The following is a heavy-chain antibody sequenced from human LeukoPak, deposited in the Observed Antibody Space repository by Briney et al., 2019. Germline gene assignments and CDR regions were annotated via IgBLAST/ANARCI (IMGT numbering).Heavy chain of an antibody. D-gene: IGHD2-21*02. V-gene: IGHV4-61*01. CDR2: IYSSGST. Sequence: PSETLSLTCTVSGGSVSSGSYYWSWIRQPPGKGLEWIGRIYSSGSTNYNPSLKSRVTILVDTSKNQFSLKLSSVTAADTAVYYCARDLVVPLPCGGDCYSSVGAFDIWGQGTMVTVSS. CDR3: ARDLVVPLPCGGDCYSSVGAFDI. J-gene: IGHJ3*02. CDR1: GGSVSSGSYY.